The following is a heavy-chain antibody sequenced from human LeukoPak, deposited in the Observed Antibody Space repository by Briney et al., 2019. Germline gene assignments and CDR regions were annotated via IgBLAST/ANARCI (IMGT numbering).Heavy chain of an antibody. V-gene: IGHV3-23*01. CDR3: ARKYCSGGSCYSSAYYFDY. D-gene: IGHD2-15*01. J-gene: IGHJ4*02. Sequence: GGSLRLSCAASGFTFSNCAMSWVRQAPGKGLEWVSAISGSGGSTYYADSVKGRFTISRDNSKNTLYLQMNSLRAEDTAVYYCARKYCSGGSCYSSAYYFDYWGQGTLVTVSS. CDR1: GFTFSNCA. CDR2: ISGSGGST.